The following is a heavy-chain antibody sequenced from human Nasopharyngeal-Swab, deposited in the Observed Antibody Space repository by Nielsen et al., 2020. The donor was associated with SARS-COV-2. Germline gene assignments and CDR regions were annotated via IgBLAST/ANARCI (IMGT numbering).Heavy chain of an antibody. Sequence: SKTLSLTCTVSGGSISSYYWSWIRQPAGKGLEWIGRIYTSGSTNYNPSLKSRVTMSVDTYKNQFSLKLSSVTAADTAVYYCARVGTIAAAGLDAFDIWGQGTMVTVSS. CDR3: ARVGTIAAAGLDAFDI. CDR2: IYTSGST. J-gene: IGHJ3*02. CDR1: GGSISSYY. D-gene: IGHD6-13*01. V-gene: IGHV4-4*07.